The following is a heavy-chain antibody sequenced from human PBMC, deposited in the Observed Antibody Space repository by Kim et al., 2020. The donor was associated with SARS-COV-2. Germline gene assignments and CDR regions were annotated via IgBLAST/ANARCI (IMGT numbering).Heavy chain of an antibody. D-gene: IGHD2-8*01. V-gene: IGHV4-39*01. J-gene: IGHJ2*01. CDR3: ARHLRCRYLDH. CDR2: IYYSGST. CDR1: GGSISSSDYY. Sequence: SETLSLTCSVSGGSISSSDYYWGWIRQPPGKGLEWIATIYYSGSTYYNSSLKGRVTISVDTYKKQFSLRLSSVTAAAAAEYYCARHLRCRYLDHWGR.